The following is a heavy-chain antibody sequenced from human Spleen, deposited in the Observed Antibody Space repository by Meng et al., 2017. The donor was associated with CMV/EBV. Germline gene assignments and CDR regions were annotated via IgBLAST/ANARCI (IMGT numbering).Heavy chain of an antibody. D-gene: IGHD3-22*01. Sequence: EHVVQWWAEVKKAESSGKVSGKGSGGNVSSYAISWVRQTLGQGVGWMGGIIPIFGTANYAQKFQGRVTITADESTSTASMQLSSLRAEDTAVYYCARGYYDTMGYFDYWGQGTLVTVSS. CDR1: GGNVSSYA. CDR3: ARGYYDTMGYFDY. V-gene: IGHV1-69*01. J-gene: IGHJ4*02. CDR2: IIPIFGTA.